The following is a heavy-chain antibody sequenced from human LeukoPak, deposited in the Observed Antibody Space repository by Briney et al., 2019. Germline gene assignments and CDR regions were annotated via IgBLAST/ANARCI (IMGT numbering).Heavy chain of an antibody. CDR3: AKEVLRYFDWLLPYFDY. CDR2: ISGSGGST. D-gene: IGHD3-9*01. V-gene: IGHV3-23*01. CDR1: GFTFSSYG. Sequence: GGSLRLSCAASGFTFSSYGMSWVRQAPGKGLEWVSAISGSGGSTYYADSVKGRFTISRDNSKNTLYLQMNSLRAEDTAVYYCAKEVLRYFDWLLPYFDYWGQGTLVTVSS. J-gene: IGHJ4*02.